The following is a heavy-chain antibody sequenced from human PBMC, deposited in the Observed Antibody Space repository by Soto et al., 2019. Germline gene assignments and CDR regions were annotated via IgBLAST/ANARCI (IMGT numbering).Heavy chain of an antibody. CDR2: ISYDGSNK. J-gene: IGHJ5*02. Sequence: QVQLVESGGGVVQPGRSLRLSCAASGFTFSSYGMHWVRQAPGKGLEWVAVISYDGSNKYYADSVKGRFTISRDNSKNTLYLQMNSLRAEDTAVYYCAIGGEDVLRYFDWFPWGQGTLVTVSS. CDR3: AIGGEDVLRYFDWFP. V-gene: IGHV3-30*03. D-gene: IGHD3-9*01. CDR1: GFTFSSYG.